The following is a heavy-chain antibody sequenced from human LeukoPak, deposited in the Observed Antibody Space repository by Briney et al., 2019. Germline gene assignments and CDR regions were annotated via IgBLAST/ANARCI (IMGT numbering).Heavy chain of an antibody. Sequence: SETLSLTCAVYGGSFSGYYWSWIRQPPGKGLEWIGEINRSGSTNYNPSLKSRVTISVDTSKNQFSLKLSSVTAADTAVYYCARVPHCTNGVCYTSYYYYGMDVWGQGTTVTVSS. J-gene: IGHJ6*02. CDR3: ARVPHCTNGVCYTSYYYYGMDV. CDR1: GGSFSGYY. CDR2: INRSGST. D-gene: IGHD2-8*01. V-gene: IGHV4-34*01.